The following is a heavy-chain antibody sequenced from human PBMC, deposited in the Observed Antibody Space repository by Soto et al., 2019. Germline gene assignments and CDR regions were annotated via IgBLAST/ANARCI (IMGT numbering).Heavy chain of an antibody. J-gene: IGHJ4*02. D-gene: IGHD3-22*01. V-gene: IGHV4-59*12. CDR3: ARGISMIVVVIRPRYHLAY. Sequence: SETLSLTCTVSGGSISTYYWNWIRQTPGKGLEWIGYIHHSGSTNYNPSLQSRVTISVDTSKNQFSLKLTSVTAADTAVYYCARGISMIVVVIRPRYHLAYWGQGTLVTVSS. CDR2: IHHSGST. CDR1: GGSISTYY.